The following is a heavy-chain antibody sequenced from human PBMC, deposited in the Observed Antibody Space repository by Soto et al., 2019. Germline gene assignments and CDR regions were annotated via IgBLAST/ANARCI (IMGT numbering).Heavy chain of an antibody. CDR2: ISYDGSNK. V-gene: IGHV3-30*18. CDR1: GFTFSSYG. Sequence: GGSLRLSCAASGFTFSSYGMHWVRQAPGKGLEWVAVISYDGSNKYYADSVKGRFTISRDNSKNTLYLQMNSLRAEDTAVYYCAKDSDIVVVVAATPYFDYWGQGTLVTVSS. J-gene: IGHJ4*02. D-gene: IGHD2-15*01. CDR3: AKDSDIVVVVAATPYFDY.